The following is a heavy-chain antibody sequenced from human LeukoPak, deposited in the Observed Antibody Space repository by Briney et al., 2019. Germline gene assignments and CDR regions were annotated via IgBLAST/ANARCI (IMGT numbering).Heavy chain of an antibody. Sequence: SETLSLTCTVSGGSFSSGSYYWSWIRQPPGKGLEWIGYIYYSGSTNYNPSLKSRVTMSVDTSKNQFSLKLSSVTAADTAIYYCARAPVPSFYDILTGYSYFDYWGQGTLVTVSS. J-gene: IGHJ4*02. D-gene: IGHD3-9*01. CDR3: ARAPVPSFYDILTGYSYFDY. CDR1: GGSFSSGSYY. V-gene: IGHV4-61*01. CDR2: IYYSGST.